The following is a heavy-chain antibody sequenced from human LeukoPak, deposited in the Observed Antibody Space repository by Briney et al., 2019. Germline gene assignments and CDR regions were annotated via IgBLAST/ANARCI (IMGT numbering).Heavy chain of an antibody. CDR3: AKGLRTNGGYYFDY. Sequence: TGRSLRLSCAASGFTFSSYGMRWVRQAPGKGLEWVAVISYDGSNKYYADSVKGRFTISRDNSKNTLYLQMNSLRAEDTAVYYCAKGLRTNGGYYFDYWGQGTLVTVSS. J-gene: IGHJ4*02. D-gene: IGHD2-8*01. V-gene: IGHV3-30*18. CDR2: ISYDGSNK. CDR1: GFTFSSYG.